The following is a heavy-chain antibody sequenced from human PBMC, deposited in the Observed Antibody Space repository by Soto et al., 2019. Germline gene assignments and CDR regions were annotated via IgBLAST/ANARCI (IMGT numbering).Heavy chain of an antibody. J-gene: IGHJ6*02. CDR2: ISSSSTTI. V-gene: IGHV3-48*02. CDR3: ASEANRDYGMDD. Sequence: EVQLVESGGGLIQPGGSLSLSCAASGFSFSSYHMNWVRQAPGKGLEWFSYISSSSTTIYYADSVKGRFTISRDNAKNSLYLQMNSLRDEDTAVYYCASEANRDYGMDDWGQGTTVTVSS. CDR1: GFSFSSYH.